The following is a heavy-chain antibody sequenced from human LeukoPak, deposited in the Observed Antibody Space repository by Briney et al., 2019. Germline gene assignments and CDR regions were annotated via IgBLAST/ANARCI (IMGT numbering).Heavy chain of an antibody. CDR1: GGSFSSYY. V-gene: IGHV4-34*01. Sequence: SETLSLTCAVYGGSFSSYYWSWIRQPPGKGLEWIGEINHSGSTNYNPSLKSRVTTSVDTSKNQFSLKLSSVTAADTAVYYCARGKPQIRFDYWGQGTLVTVSS. CDR3: ARGKPQIRFDY. J-gene: IGHJ4*02. CDR2: INHSGST.